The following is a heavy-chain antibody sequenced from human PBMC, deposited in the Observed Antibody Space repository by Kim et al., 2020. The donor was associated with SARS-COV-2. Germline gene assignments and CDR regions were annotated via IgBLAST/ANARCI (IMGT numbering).Heavy chain of an antibody. CDR3: AGLITMVRGVSHWWFDY. D-gene: IGHD3-10*01. CDR1: GGSISSYY. V-gene: IGHV4-59*01. CDR2: IYYSGST. J-gene: IGHJ4*02. Sequence: SETLSLTCTVSGGSISSYYWSWIRQPPGKGLEWIGYIYYSGSTNYNPSLKSRVTISVDTSKNQFSLKLSSVTAADTAVYYCAGLITMVRGVSHWWFDYWGQGTLVTVSS.